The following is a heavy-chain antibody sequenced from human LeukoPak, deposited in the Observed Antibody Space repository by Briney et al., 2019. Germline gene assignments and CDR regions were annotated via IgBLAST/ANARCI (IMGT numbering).Heavy chain of an antibody. D-gene: IGHD3-10*01. Sequence: PGESLKISCKGSGYSFTSYWIGWVRQMPGKGLEWTGIIYPGDSDTRYSPSFQGQVTTSADKSISTAYLQWSSVKATETAMYYYARHDGTMVPGVVQHLGHGTLVTVSS. J-gene: IGHJ1*01. CDR2: IYPGDSDT. V-gene: IGHV5-51*01. CDR3: ARHDGTMVPGVVQH. CDR1: GYSFTSYW.